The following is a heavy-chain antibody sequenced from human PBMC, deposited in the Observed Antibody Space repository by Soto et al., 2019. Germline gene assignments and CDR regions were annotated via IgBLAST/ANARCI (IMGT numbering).Heavy chain of an antibody. Sequence: QVQLVESGGGVVQPGRSLRLSCATSGFTFSSYAIHWVRQAPGNGLEWVAVISYDGSNKNYADSVKGRFTISRDNSKKTVDLQMTGLRAEDTSVYYCARDGVGVVPAAIRFDYRGQGTLVTVAS. CDR3: ARDGVGVVPAAIRFDY. V-gene: IGHV3-30-3*01. J-gene: IGHJ4*02. D-gene: IGHD2-2*01. CDR1: GFTFSSYA. CDR2: ISYDGSNK.